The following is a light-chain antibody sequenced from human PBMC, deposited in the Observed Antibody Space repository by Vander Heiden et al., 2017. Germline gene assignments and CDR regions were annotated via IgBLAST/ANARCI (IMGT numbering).Light chain of an antibody. Sequence: QSVLTQPPSASGTPGQRVPISCSGSSSNIGSNYVYWYQQLPGTAPKLLIYSNNQRPSGVPDRFSGSKSGTSASLAISGLRSEDEAEYYCAAWDDSLSGWVFGGGTKLTVL. CDR3: AAWDDSLSGWV. CDR2: SNN. CDR1: SSNIGSNY. V-gene: IGLV1-47*02. J-gene: IGLJ3*02.